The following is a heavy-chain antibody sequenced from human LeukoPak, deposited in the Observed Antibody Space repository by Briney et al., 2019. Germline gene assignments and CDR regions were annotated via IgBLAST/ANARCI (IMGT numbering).Heavy chain of an antibody. CDR1: GYSFTGYY. CDR3: ARVRSGGSCYDY. Sequence: ASVKVSCKASGYSFTGYYMHWVRQAPGQGLEWMGIINPSGGSTSYAQKFQGRVTMTRDTSTSTVYMELSSLRSEDTAVYYCARVRSGGSCYDYWGHGTLVTVSS. J-gene: IGHJ4*01. V-gene: IGHV1-46*01. D-gene: IGHD2-15*01. CDR2: INPSGGST.